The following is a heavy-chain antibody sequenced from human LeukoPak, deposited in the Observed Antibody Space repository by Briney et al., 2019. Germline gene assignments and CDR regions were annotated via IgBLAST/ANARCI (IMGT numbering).Heavy chain of an antibody. V-gene: IGHV4-34*01. J-gene: IGHJ2*01. CDR2: INHSGST. D-gene: IGHD7-27*01. Sequence: SETLSLTCAVYGGSFSGYYWSWIRQPPGKGLEWIGEINHSGSTNYNPSLKSRVTISVDTSKNQFSLKLSSVTAADTAVYYCARGELGWYFDLWGRGTLVTVSS. CDR3: ARGELGWYFDL. CDR1: GGSFSGYY.